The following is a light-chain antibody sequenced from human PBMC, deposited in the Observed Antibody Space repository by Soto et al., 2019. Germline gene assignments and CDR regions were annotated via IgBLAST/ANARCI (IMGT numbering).Light chain of an antibody. CDR3: QQNYNNRFT. J-gene: IGKJ3*01. CDR2: VAS. Sequence: DIQMTQSPSSLSASVGDRVTITCRSSQSISRYLNWFQQNPGKPPQLLIYVASSLQSGVPSRFSGGGSGTNCTLTISSLQPEDFATYDCQQNYNNRFTFGPGTTVDF. CDR1: QSISRY. V-gene: IGKV1-39*01.